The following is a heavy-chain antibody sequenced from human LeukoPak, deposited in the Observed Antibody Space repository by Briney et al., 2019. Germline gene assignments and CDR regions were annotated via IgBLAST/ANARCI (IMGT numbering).Heavy chain of an antibody. Sequence: GGSLRLSCAASGFSFRSYWMSWVRQAPGKGLEWVANIKQDATEKNYVESVKGRFIISRDNAKNSLFLQLDSLRAEDTAVYYCATEAMIRGVSLGYFDYWGQGTLVTVSS. CDR1: GFSFRSYW. J-gene: IGHJ4*02. V-gene: IGHV3-7*01. CDR3: ATEAMIRGVSLGYFDY. CDR2: IKQDATEK. D-gene: IGHD3-10*01.